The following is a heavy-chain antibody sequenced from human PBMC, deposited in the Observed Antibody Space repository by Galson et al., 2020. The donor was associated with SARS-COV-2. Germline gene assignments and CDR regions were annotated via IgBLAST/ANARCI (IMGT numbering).Heavy chain of an antibody. D-gene: IGHD3-3*01. J-gene: IGHJ6*03. CDR1: EFTFSDYI. CDR3: ASGDFCREYSYYYYMDV. CDR2: ISYDGSIK. Sequence: GGFLRLSCAASEFTFSDYIMHWVRQAPGKGLEWVAVISYDGSIKYYADSVKGRFIISRDNSKSNLYLQMNSLRPEDTAVYYCASGDFCREYSYYYYMDVWGKGTTVTVSS. V-gene: IGHV3-30*01.